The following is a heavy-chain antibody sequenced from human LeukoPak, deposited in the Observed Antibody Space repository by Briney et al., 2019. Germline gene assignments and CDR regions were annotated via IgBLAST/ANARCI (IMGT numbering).Heavy chain of an antibody. D-gene: IGHD6-13*01. CDR1: GGTFSSYA. CDR3: ASSGGAAAGFDY. V-gene: IGHV1-69*05. J-gene: IGHJ4*02. CDR2: IIPIFGTA. Sequence: SVKVSCKASGGTFSSYAISWVRQAPGQGLEWMGGIIPIFGTANYAQKFQGRVTITTDESTSTAYMELSSLRSEDTAVYYCASSGGAAAGFDYWGQGTLVTVSS.